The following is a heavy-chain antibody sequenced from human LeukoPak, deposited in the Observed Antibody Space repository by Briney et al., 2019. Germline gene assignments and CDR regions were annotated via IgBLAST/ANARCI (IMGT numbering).Heavy chain of an antibody. Sequence: GGSRRLSCAASGFTFSSYGMHWVRQAPGKGLEWAAVIWYDGSNKYYADSVKGRFTISRDNSKNTLYLQMNSLRAEDTAVYYCAKDYDFWSGYSDYWGRGTLVTVSS. V-gene: IGHV3-33*06. CDR1: GFTFSSYG. CDR2: IWYDGSNK. CDR3: AKDYDFWSGYSDY. D-gene: IGHD3-3*01. J-gene: IGHJ4*02.